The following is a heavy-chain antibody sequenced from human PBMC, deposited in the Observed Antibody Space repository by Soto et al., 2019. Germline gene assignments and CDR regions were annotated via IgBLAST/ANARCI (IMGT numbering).Heavy chain of an antibody. D-gene: IGHD1-1*01. CDR2: ISAHNGNT. CDR3: ARGRYGNY. Sequence: QVHLVQSGAEVKKPGASVKVSCKCSGYTFTRYGITWVRQAPGPGLEWMGWISAHNGNTDYAQELKGRVTVTRDTPTSTAYMELRSPRSDDTAVYYCARGRYGNYWGQGALVTVSS. V-gene: IGHV1-18*01. J-gene: IGHJ4*02. CDR1: GYTFTRYG.